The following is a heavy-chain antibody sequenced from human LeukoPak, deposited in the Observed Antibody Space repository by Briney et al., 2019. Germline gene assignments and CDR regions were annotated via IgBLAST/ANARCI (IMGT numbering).Heavy chain of an antibody. CDR2: VFYNGNT. V-gene: IGHV4-39*01. Sequence: PSETLSLTCTVSGGSINTKTHYWACIRQTPGKGLEWIGSVFYNGNTYYNPSLRSRVTISVDTSKNQFSLRLTSVTAADTAVYYCAKHGEDGSGYYADFFDHYGQGTLVTVSS. CDR1: GGSINTKTHY. CDR3: AKHGEDGSGYYADFFDH. D-gene: IGHD3-22*01. J-gene: IGHJ4*02.